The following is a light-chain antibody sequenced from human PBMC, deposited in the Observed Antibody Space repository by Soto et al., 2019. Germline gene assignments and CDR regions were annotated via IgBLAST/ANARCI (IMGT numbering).Light chain of an antibody. CDR2: DVT. CDR1: SNDVGRYNY. Sequence: QSALTQPASVSGSPGQSITISCTGTSNDVGRYNYVSWYQQHPGEVPKLMIYDVTNRPSGVSNRFSASKSGNMASLTISGLQAEDEADYYCTSFTSSSTYVFGTGTKLTVL. J-gene: IGLJ1*01. V-gene: IGLV2-14*01. CDR3: TSFTSSSTYV.